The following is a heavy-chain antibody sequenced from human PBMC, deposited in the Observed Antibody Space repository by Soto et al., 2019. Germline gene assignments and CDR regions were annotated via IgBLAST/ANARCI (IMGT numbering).Heavy chain of an antibody. CDR3: ASGRATDV. CDR2: ISYDGSSE. V-gene: IGHV3-30-3*01. CDR1: GFSFSTYP. Sequence: QVQLVESGGGVVQPGRSLRLSCAASGFSFSTYPMHWVRQAPGKGLEWLAVISYDGSSEYYADSVKGRFTISRDNSHYMLYLQLTSLSLEDTALYYSASGRATDVWGQGTTVTVSS. J-gene: IGHJ6*02.